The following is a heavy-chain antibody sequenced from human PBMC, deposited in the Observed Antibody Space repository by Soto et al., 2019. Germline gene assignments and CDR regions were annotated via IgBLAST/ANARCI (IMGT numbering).Heavy chain of an antibody. J-gene: IGHJ5*02. V-gene: IGHV4-4*07. D-gene: IGHD2-2*01. CDR1: GGSISSYY. CDR3: ARDSGEDIVVVPADNNWFDP. CDR2: IYTSGST. Sequence: ASETLSLTCTVSGGSISSYYWSWIRQPAGKGLEWIGRIYTSGSTNYNPSLKSRVTMSVDTSKNQFSLKLSSVTAADTAVYYCARDSGEDIVVVPADNNWFDPWGQGTLVTVSS.